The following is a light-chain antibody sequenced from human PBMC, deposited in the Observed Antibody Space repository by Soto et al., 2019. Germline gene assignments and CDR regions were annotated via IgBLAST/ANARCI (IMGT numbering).Light chain of an antibody. V-gene: IGLV1-47*01. CDR1: SSNIGKNF. CDR3: AAWDDGLSGPYAV. CDR2: KDN. Sequence: QSVLTQPPSVSGTPGQRVTISCSGSSSNIGKNFVFWFQQVPGMAPKLLIYKDNQRPSGVPDRFSVYKSGTSASLAISGLRSEDEADYYCAAWDDGLSGPYAVFGGGTQLTVL. J-gene: IGLJ7*01.